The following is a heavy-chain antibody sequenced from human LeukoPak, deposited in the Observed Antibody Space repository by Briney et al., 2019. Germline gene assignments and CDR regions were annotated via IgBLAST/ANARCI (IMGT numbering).Heavy chain of an antibody. V-gene: IGHV3-7*01. CDR3: ARGRGPGSYYNPYYFDY. Sequence: GGSLRLSCAASGFTFSSYWMSRVRQAPGKGLEWVANIKQDGSEKYYVDSVKGRFTISRDNAKNSLYLQMNSLRAEDTAVYYCARGRGPGSYYNPYYFDYWGQGTLVTVSS. D-gene: IGHD3-10*01. CDR2: IKQDGSEK. J-gene: IGHJ4*02. CDR1: GFTFSSYW.